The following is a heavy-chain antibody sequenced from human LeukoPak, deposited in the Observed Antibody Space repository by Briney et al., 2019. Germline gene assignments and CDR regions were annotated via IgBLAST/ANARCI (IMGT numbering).Heavy chain of an antibody. V-gene: IGHV1-18*01. Sequence: ASVKVSCKASGYSFTSYGISWVRQAPGQGLEWMGWISAYNGNTNYAQKLQGRVTISTDTSTSKDYMELRSLRSDDTAVYYCARDLFNPSSTGFDYWGQGTLVTVSS. D-gene: IGHD3-10*01. CDR1: GYSFTSYG. CDR3: ARDLFNPSSTGFDY. J-gene: IGHJ4*02. CDR2: ISAYNGNT.